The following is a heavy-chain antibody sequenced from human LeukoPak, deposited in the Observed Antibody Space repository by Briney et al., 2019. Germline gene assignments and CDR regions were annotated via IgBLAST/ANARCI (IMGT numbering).Heavy chain of an antibody. CDR2: INHSGST. V-gene: IGHV4-34*01. CDR1: GGSFSGYY. Sequence: PSETLSLTCAVYGGSFSGYYWSWIRQPPGKGLEWIGEINHSGSTNYNPSLKSRVTISVDTSKNQFSLKLSSVTAADTAVYYCARFHSSSFGFFDYWGQGTLVTVSS. D-gene: IGHD6-13*01. J-gene: IGHJ4*02. CDR3: ARFHSSSFGFFDY.